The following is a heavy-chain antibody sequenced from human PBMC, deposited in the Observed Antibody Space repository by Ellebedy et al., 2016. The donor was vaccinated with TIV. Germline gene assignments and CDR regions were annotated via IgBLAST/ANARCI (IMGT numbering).Heavy chain of an antibody. CDR2: INGDGSTT. V-gene: IGHV3-74*01. D-gene: IGHD4-11*01. J-gene: IGHJ5*02. CDR1: GFTFSLSW. Sequence: PGESLKISCTASGFTFSLSWMHWIRQAPGKGLVWVSRINGDGSTTSYADSVKGRFTISRDNAKNTLYLQMNSLRAEDTAVYYCASYSNYNWFDPWGQGTLVTVSS. CDR3: ASYSNYNWFDP.